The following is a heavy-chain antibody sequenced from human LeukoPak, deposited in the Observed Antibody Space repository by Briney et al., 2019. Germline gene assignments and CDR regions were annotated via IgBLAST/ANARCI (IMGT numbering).Heavy chain of an antibody. V-gene: IGHV4-4*07. CDR2: IYTSGST. D-gene: IGHD2-2*01. CDR1: GGSISRNY. Sequence: SETLSLTCTVSGGSISRNYWSWIRQPPGKGLEWIGRIYTSGSTNYNPSLKSRVTMSVDTSKNQFSLKLSSVTAADTAVYYCARGVVPAATDYWGQGTLVTVSS. CDR3: ARGVVPAATDY. J-gene: IGHJ4*02.